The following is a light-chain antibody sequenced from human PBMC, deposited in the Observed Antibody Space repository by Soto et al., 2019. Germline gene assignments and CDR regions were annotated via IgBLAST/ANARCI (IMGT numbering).Light chain of an antibody. CDR2: DAS. CDR3: QQYNNYWT. Sequence: DIQMTQSPSTLSASVGDRVTITCRASRSISSWLAWYQQKPGKPPKLLIYDASSFEDGVPSRFSGSGSGTEFTLTISSLQPDDSATYYCQQYNNYWTFGQGTKVEIK. V-gene: IGKV1-5*01. CDR1: RSISSW. J-gene: IGKJ1*01.